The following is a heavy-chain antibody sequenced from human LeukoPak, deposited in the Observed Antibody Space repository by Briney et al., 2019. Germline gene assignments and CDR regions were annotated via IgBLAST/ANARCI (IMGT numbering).Heavy chain of an antibody. CDR2: ISSSSSYI. V-gene: IGHV3-21*01. Sequence: EGSLRLSCAASGFTFSSYSMNWVRQAPGKGLEWVSSISSSSSYIYYADSVKGRFTISRDNAKNSLYLQMNSLRAEDTAVYYCARDGDIVVVPAAMVAFDIWGQGTMVTVSS. D-gene: IGHD2-2*01. CDR1: GFTFSSYS. J-gene: IGHJ3*02. CDR3: ARDGDIVVVPAAMVAFDI.